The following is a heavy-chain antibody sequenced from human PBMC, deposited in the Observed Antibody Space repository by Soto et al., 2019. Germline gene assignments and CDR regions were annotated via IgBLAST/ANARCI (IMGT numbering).Heavy chain of an antibody. CDR2: ITSSGPYT. CDR3: ARDVGTHYFDY. J-gene: IGHJ4*02. Sequence: PGGSLRLSCAASGITFTNYGFNWVRQASGKGLEWVSSITSSGPYTSYADSVKGRFTISRDNAKNSLYLQMNSLRAEDTAVYYCARDVGTHYFDYWGQGTLVTVSS. V-gene: IGHV3-21*01. CDR1: GITFTNYG. D-gene: IGHD3-10*01.